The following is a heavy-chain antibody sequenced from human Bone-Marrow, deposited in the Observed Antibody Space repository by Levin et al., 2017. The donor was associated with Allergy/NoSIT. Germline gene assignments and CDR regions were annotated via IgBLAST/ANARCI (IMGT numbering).Heavy chain of an antibody. J-gene: IGHJ4*02. Sequence: GGSLRLSCKSSGYSFTNYWIGWVRQMPGKGLEWMGIIYPGDSDTRYSPSFQGQVTISADRSISTAYLQWSSLKASDTAMYYCARQVWFGELSAYFDHWGQGTLVTVSS. CDR3: ARQVWFGELSAYFDH. V-gene: IGHV5-51*01. CDR2: IYPGDSDT. D-gene: IGHD3-10*01. CDR1: GYSFTNYW.